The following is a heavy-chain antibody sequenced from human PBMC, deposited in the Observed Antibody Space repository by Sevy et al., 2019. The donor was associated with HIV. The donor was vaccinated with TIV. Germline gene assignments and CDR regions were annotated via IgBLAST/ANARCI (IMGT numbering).Heavy chain of an antibody. Sequence: ASVKVSCKASGYTFTSYRIYWVRQAPGQGLEWMGWVSAHNGDTNYVQKVQGIVAMTTDTSTSTAYMELRSLTSDDTAVYYCARAYCSGGSCYSLAYWGQGSLVTVSS. CDR3: ARAYCSGGSCYSLAY. V-gene: IGHV1-18*01. D-gene: IGHD2-15*01. CDR1: GYTFTSYR. J-gene: IGHJ4*02. CDR2: VSAHNGDT.